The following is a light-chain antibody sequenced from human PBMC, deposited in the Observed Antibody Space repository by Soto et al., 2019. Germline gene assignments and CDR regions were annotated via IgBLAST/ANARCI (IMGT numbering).Light chain of an antibody. J-gene: IGKJ4*01. CDR2: DAS. CDR1: QSVSSY. V-gene: IGKV3D-15*01. CDR3: QQYNNWPPLT. Sequence: EIVLTQSPGTLSLSPGERATLSCRASQSVSSYLAWYQQKPGQAPRLLIYDASNRATGIPARFSGSGSGTEFTLTISSLQSEDSAVYFCQQYNNWPPLTFGGGTKVDIK.